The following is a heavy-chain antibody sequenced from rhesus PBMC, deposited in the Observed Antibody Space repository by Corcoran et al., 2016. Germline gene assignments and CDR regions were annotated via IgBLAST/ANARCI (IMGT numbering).Heavy chain of an antibody. CDR1: GGSISDDYY. Sequence: QVQLQGSGPGLVKPSETLSLTCAVSGGSISDDYYWSWIRQPPGKGLEWIGYNYGSGGGTNYNPTLKNQVTISIDTTKNQFSLELSSVTAAGTAVYYCARDAGVGLYFDYWGQGVLVTVSS. CDR2: NYGSGGGT. CDR3: ARDAGVGLYFDY. D-gene: IGHD1-44*01. J-gene: IGHJ4*01. V-gene: IGHV4-106*01.